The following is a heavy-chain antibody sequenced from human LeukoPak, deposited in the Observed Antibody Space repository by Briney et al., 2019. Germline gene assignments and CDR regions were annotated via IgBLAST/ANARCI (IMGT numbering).Heavy chain of an antibody. CDR2: LSYDGSDK. V-gene: IGHV3-30*04. CDR3: ARDGPELRFLEGRYYYMDV. J-gene: IGHJ6*03. Sequence: GGSLRLSCAASRFIFSSYAMHWVRQAPGKGLEWVAVLSYDGSDKYYADSVEGRFTISRDNSRNTLYLQMNSLRAEDTAVYYCARDGPELRFLEGRYYYMDVWGKGTTVTVSS. CDR1: RFIFSSYA. D-gene: IGHD3-3*01.